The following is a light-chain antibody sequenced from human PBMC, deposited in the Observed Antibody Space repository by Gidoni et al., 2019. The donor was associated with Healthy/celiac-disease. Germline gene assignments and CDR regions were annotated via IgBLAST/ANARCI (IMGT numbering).Light chain of an antibody. Sequence: DIQMTQSPSSLSASVGDRVTITCRASQSISSYLNWYQQKPGKAPKLLIYAASSLQSGVPSRFSGSGSGTDCTHIISSMQTEDFANYDCQQSYSTPWTFGQGTKVEIK. J-gene: IGKJ1*01. CDR1: QSISSY. CDR2: AAS. CDR3: QQSYSTPWT. V-gene: IGKV1-39*01.